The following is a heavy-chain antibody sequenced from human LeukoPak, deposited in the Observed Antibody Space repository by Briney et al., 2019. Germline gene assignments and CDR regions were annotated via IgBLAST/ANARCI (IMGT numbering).Heavy chain of an antibody. CDR2: IYSGGST. Sequence: GGSLRLSCAASGFTVSSNYMSWVRQAPGKGLEWVSVIYSGGSTYYADSVKGRFTISRDNSKNTLYLQMNSLRAEDTAVYYCARSYGGNSVGFLDYWGQGTLVTVSS. CDR1: GFTVSSNY. D-gene: IGHD4-23*01. V-gene: IGHV3-53*01. J-gene: IGHJ4*02. CDR3: ARSYGGNSVGFLDY.